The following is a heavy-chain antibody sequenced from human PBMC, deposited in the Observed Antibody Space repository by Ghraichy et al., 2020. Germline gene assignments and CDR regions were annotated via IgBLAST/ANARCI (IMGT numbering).Heavy chain of an antibody. CDR1: GCTFNTYA. V-gene: IGHV1-69*13. CDR2: IIPYFGTA. J-gene: IGHJ6*02. D-gene: IGHD3-3*01. Sequence: SVKVSCKGSGCTFNTYAVYWVRQAPEQGLEWMGGIIPYFGTANYAQKFQGRVRITADESTSTAYMELSSLRSEDTAVYYCAVVSFGVVRGRPGYFYYYGMDVWGQGTTVTVSS. CDR3: AVVSFGVVRGRPGYFYYYGMDV.